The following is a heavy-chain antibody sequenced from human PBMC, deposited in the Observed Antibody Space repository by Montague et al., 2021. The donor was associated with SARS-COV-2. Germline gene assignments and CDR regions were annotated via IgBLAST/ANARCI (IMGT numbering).Heavy chain of an antibody. CDR2: IYSTGSS. CDR1: GGSIISYY. Sequence: SETLSLTCTVSGGSIISYYWSWIRQYPGKRLEWIGYIYSTGSSDYNPSLESRVTMSIDMSKNQSSLNLTSVTAADTAVYYCARRGGWPYSDFWGQGTLVTVSS. V-gene: IGHV4-59*08. CDR3: ARRGGWPYSDF. D-gene: IGHD6-19*01. J-gene: IGHJ4*02.